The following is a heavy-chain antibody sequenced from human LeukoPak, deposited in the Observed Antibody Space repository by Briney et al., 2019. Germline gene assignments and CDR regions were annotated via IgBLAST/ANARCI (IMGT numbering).Heavy chain of an antibody. D-gene: IGHD3-3*01. CDR2: IRYDGSNK. Sequence: PGGSLRLSCAASGFTFSSYGMHWVRQAPGKGLEGVAFIRYDGSNKYYADSVKGRFTISRDNSKNTLYLQMNSLRAEDTAVYYCAKDLQYDFWSGYYVWGQGTLVTVSS. J-gene: IGHJ4*02. CDR1: GFTFSSYG. CDR3: AKDLQYDFWSGYYV. V-gene: IGHV3-30*02.